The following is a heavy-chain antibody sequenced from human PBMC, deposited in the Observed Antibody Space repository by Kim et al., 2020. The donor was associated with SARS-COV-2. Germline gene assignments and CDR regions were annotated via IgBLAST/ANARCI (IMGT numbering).Heavy chain of an antibody. V-gene: IGHV4-59*01. CDR1: GGSISSYY. D-gene: IGHD6-13*01. CDR2: IYYSGST. J-gene: IGHJ4*02. CDR3: ARAPGSSWYRYFDY. Sequence: SETLSLTCTVSGGSISSYYWSWIRQPPGKGLEWIGYIYYSGSTNYNPSLKSRVTISVDTSKNQFSLKLSSVTAADTAVYYCARAPGSSWYRYFDYWGQGTLVTVSS.